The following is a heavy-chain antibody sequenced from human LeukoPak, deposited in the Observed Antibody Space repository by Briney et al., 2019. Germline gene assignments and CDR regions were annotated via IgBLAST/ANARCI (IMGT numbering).Heavy chain of an antibody. CDR1: GGSFSAYY. CDR2: INHSGST. CDR3: ARDSSGYYYVNAFDI. V-gene: IGHV4-34*01. D-gene: IGHD3-22*01. Sequence: SETLSLICAVYGGSFSAYYWSWIRQPPGEGLEWIGEINHSGSTYYNPSLKSRVTISVDTSKNQFSLKLSSVTAADTAVYYCARDSSGYYYVNAFDIWGQGTMVTVSS. J-gene: IGHJ3*02.